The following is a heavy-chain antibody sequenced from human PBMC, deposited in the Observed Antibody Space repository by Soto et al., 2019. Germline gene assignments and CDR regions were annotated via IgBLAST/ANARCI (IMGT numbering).Heavy chain of an antibody. CDR3: ARGGYSYGYGHFDY. J-gene: IGHJ4*02. V-gene: IGHV1-69*13. D-gene: IGHD5-18*01. CDR1: GGTFSSYA. CDR2: IIPIFGTA. Sequence: GASVKVSCKASGGTFSSYAISWVRQAPGQGLEWMGGIIPIFGTANYAQKFQGRVTITADESTSTAYMELSSLRSEDTAVYYCARGGYSYGYGHFDYWGQGTLVTVSS.